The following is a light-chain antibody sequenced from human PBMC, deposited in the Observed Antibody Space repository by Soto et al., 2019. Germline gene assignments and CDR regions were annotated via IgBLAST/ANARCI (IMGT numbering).Light chain of an antibody. Sequence: EIVLTQSPGTLSLSPVERATLSCRASQRVGSNYLAWYQQKPGQPPRLLIQDASRRATGIPDRFSGSGSGADFTLTISRLEPEDFAVYYCQKYGSSRWTCGQGNKGDIK. CDR3: QKYGSSRWT. CDR1: QRVGSNY. V-gene: IGKV3-20*01. J-gene: IGKJ1*01. CDR2: DAS.